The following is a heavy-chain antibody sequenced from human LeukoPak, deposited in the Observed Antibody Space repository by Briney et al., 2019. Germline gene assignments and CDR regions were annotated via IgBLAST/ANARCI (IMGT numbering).Heavy chain of an antibody. V-gene: IGHV3-23*01. CDR1: GFTFSSYA. Sequence: GGSLRLACAASGFTFSSYAMSWVRQAPGKGLEWLSGISGSGGTTYYADSVKGRFTISRDNSKNTLYLQMNSLRAEDTAVYYCAKDLYPIVVVIAASCFDYWGQGTLVTVSS. D-gene: IGHD2-15*01. CDR2: ISGSGGTT. CDR3: AKDLYPIVVVIAASCFDY. J-gene: IGHJ4*02.